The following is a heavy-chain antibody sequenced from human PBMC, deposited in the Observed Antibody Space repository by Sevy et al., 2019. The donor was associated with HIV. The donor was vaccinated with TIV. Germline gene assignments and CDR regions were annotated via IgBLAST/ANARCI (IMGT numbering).Heavy chain of an antibody. CDR1: GFTFNDYN. J-gene: IGHJ5*02. Sequence: GGSLRLSCAASGFTFNDYNLSWIRQAPGKGLEWVSYISTSTSTTTIYYADSVKGRFTISRDNAKNSIYLQMNSLRVDDTAVYYSARAAGWFDAWGQRTLVTVSS. CDR3: ARAAGWFDA. CDR2: ISTSTSTTTI. V-gene: IGHV3-11*01.